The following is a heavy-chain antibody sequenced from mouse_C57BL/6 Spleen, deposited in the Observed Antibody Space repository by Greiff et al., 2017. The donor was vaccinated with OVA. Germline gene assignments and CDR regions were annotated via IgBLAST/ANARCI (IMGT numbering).Heavy chain of an antibody. CDR2: IHPNSGST. CDR3: ARDLITTGY. J-gene: IGHJ3*01. CDR1: GYTFTSYW. V-gene: IGHV1-64*01. D-gene: IGHD1-1*01. Sequence: VQLQQPGAELVKPGASVKLSCKASGYTFTSYWMHWVKQRPGQGLEWIGMIHPNSGSTNYNEKFKSKATLTVDKSSSTAYMQLSSLTSEDSAVYYCARDLITTGYWGQGTLVTVSA.